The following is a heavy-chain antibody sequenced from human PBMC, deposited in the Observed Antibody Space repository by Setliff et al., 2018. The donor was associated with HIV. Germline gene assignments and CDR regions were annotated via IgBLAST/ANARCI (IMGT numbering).Heavy chain of an antibody. Sequence: ASVKVSCKASGYTLTSYALHWVRQAPGQRLEWMGWINAGNGHTKYSQKFQGRVSITRDTSASTAYMELSSLRSEDTAVYYCARVSGLSGELLYFDYWGLGTLVTVSS. CDR2: INAGNGHT. CDR3: ARVSGLSGELLYFDY. CDR1: GYTLTSYA. J-gene: IGHJ4*02. V-gene: IGHV1-3*01. D-gene: IGHD1-26*01.